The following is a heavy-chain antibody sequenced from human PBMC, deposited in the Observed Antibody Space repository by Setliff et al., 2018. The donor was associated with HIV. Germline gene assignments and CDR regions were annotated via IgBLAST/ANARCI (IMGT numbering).Heavy chain of an antibody. Sequence: PSETLSLTCTVYGGSISSHYWGWLRQPPGKGLEWIGSISYTGGTNYNPSLKSRVTISVDTSKNQFSLKLRSVTAADTAVYYCAGVLSSGYYDGPWGQGTLVTVSS. J-gene: IGHJ5*02. V-gene: IGHV4-59*11. CDR1: GGSISSHY. D-gene: IGHD3-22*01. CDR3: AGVLSSGYYDGP. CDR2: ISYTGGT.